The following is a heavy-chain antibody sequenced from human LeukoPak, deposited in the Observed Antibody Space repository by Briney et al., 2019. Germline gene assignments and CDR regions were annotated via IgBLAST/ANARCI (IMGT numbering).Heavy chain of an antibody. Sequence: GASVKVSCKASGYTFTGYYMHWVRQAPGQGLEWMGWINPNSGGTNSAQKFQGRVTMTRDTSISTAYMELSRLRSDGTAVYYCAGGGYYDSSGYYYPFDYWGQGTLVTVSS. V-gene: IGHV1-2*02. D-gene: IGHD3-22*01. CDR3: AGGGYYDSSGYYYPFDY. J-gene: IGHJ4*02. CDR1: GYTFTGYY. CDR2: INPNSGGT.